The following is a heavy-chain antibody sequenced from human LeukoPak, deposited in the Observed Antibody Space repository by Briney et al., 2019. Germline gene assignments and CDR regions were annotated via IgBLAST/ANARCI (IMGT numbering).Heavy chain of an antibody. Sequence: GGSLRLSCAASGFTFSSHSMNWVRQAPGKGLEWVSSISSSSSYIYYADSVKGRFIISRDNAKNSLYLQMNSLRAEDTAAYYCARESPIVAAGSPQFDYWGQGSLVTVSS. CDR2: ISSSSSYI. J-gene: IGHJ4*02. V-gene: IGHV3-21*01. CDR3: ARESPIVAAGSPQFDY. D-gene: IGHD6-13*01. CDR1: GFTFSSHS.